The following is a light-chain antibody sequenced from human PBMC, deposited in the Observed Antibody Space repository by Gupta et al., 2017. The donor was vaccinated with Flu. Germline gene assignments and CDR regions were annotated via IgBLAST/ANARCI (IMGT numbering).Light chain of an antibody. CDR1: NLGRKS. J-gene: IGLJ3*02. CDR2: DDR. V-gene: IGLV3-21*02. Sequence: SFVLTQPPPVSVAPGQTARITWGEHNLGRKSVHWYQQTPGQAPLLVVYDDRDRPSGIPDRFSCSNSENTATLTISSVEAGDEADYYYQVWDSGSNNFWVFGGGTKLTVL. CDR3: QVWDSGSNNFWV.